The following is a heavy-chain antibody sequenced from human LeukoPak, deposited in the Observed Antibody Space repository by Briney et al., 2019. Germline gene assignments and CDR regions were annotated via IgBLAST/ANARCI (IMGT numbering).Heavy chain of an antibody. D-gene: IGHD5-12*01. CDR3: ARVTGYDWESFYDY. CDR1: GDSISSSNYY. V-gene: IGHV4-61*01. Sequence: SETLSLTCTVSGDSISSSNYYWSWIRQPPGTGLEWIGYIYYSGSTNYNPSLKSRVTISVDTSKSQFSLKLSSVTAADTAVYYCARVTGYDWESFYDYWGQGTLVTVSS. CDR2: IYYSGST. J-gene: IGHJ4*02.